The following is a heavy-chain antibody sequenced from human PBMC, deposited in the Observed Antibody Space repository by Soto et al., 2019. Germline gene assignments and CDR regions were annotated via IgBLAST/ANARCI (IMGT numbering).Heavy chain of an antibody. D-gene: IGHD5-18*01. CDR1: GFTFSSSW. V-gene: IGHV3-7*01. CDR3: ARDRGYSCFDY. J-gene: IGHJ4*02. Sequence: LRLSCAASGFTFSSSWMNWVRQAPGKGLEWVAGIKEDGSEEYYVDYVKGRFTISRDNVENSLYLQMNSLRGEDTAVYFCARDRGYSCFDYWGLGTLVTVSS. CDR2: IKEDGSEE.